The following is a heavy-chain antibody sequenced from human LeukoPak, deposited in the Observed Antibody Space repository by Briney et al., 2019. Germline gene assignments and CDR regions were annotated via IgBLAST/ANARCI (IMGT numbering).Heavy chain of an antibody. CDR2: IYHSGST. CDR3: ASDWSGGSQGY. J-gene: IGHJ4*02. Sequence: SETLSLTCTVSGYSISSGYYWGWIRQPPGKGLEWIGSIYHSGSTYYNPSLKSRVTISVDTSKNQFSLKLSSVTAADTAVYYCASDWSGGSQGYWGQGTLVTVSS. CDR1: GYSISSGYY. V-gene: IGHV4-38-2*02. D-gene: IGHD2-15*01.